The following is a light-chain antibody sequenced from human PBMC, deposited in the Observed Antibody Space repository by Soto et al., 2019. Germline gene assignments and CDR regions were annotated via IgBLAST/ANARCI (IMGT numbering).Light chain of an antibody. CDR2: GAS. CDR3: QQYGSSPT. Sequence: EIVLTQSPGTLSFSPGERATLSCRASQSVSNNYLAWYQQKPGQAPRRLIYGASSRATGIPDRFSGSGSGTDFTLTTSRLEPEDFAVYYCQQYGSSPTFGEGTRLEI. V-gene: IGKV3-20*01. CDR1: QSVSNNY. J-gene: IGKJ5*01.